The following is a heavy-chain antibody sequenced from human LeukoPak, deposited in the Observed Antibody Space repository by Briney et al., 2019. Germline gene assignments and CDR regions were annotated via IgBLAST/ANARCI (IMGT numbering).Heavy chain of an antibody. CDR2: IYTSGST. V-gene: IGHV4-4*09. D-gene: IGHD3-3*01. Sequence: SETLSLTCTVSGGSIISYYWSWIRQPPGKGLEWIGYIYTSGSTNYNPSLKSRVTISVDTSKNQFSLKLSSVTAAATAVYYCARVELGVYYDFWGGFYSGGGYFDYWGQGTLVTVSS. J-gene: IGHJ4*02. CDR1: GGSIISYY. CDR3: ARVELGVYYDFWGGFYSGGGYFDY.